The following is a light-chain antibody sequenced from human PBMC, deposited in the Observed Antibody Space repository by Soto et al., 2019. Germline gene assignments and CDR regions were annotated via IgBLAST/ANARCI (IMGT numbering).Light chain of an antibody. CDR3: QQYNNYSWT. CDR1: QSISSW. V-gene: IGKV1-5*01. CDR2: DAS. Sequence: DIQMTQSPSTLSASVGDRVTITCRASQSISSWLAWYQQKPGKAPKLLIYDASSLESGVPSRFSGSASGTECTLTVSSLQPDDFATYYCQQYNNYSWTFGQGTKVEIK. J-gene: IGKJ1*01.